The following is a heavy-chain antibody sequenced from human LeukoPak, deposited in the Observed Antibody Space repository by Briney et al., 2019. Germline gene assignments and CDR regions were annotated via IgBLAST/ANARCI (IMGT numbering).Heavy chain of an antibody. Sequence: PSETLSLTCTVPGGSISGYYWSWIRQPPGKGLEWVGYIYYSGSTTYNPSLKSRLTISIDTSENQFSLKLSSVTAADTAVYYCAREYSSSSGRRAFDIWGQGTMVTVSS. CDR2: IYYSGST. V-gene: IGHV4-59*08. J-gene: IGHJ3*02. CDR1: GGSISGYY. CDR3: AREYSSSSGRRAFDI. D-gene: IGHD6-6*01.